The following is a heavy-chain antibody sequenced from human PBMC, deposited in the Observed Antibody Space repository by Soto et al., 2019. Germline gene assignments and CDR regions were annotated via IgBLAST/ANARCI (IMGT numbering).Heavy chain of an antibody. J-gene: IGHJ2*01. D-gene: IGHD3-16*01. CDR1: GGTFSSYA. CDR2: IIPIFGTA. V-gene: IGHV1-69*13. Sequence: GPSVKVSCKASGGTFSSYAISWVRQAPGQGLEWMGGIIPIFGTANYAQKFQGRVTITADESTSTAYMEMNSLRVDDTAVYYCARDGWGSNWYFDLWGRGTLVTVSS. CDR3: ARDGWGSNWYFDL.